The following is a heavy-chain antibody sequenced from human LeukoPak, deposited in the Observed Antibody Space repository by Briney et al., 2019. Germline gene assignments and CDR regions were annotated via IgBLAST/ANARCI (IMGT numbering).Heavy chain of an antibody. J-gene: IGHJ4*02. CDR1: GGSISSYY. D-gene: IGHD2-15*01. V-gene: IGHV4-4*07. CDR3: ARETGNGSGGSCYIDY. CDR2: IYTSGST. Sequence: SETLSLTCTVSGGSISSYYWSWIRQPAGKGLEWIGRIYTSGSTNYNPSLKSRVTMSVDTSKNQFSLKLSSVTAADTAVYYCARETGNGSGGSCYIDYWGQGTLVTVSS.